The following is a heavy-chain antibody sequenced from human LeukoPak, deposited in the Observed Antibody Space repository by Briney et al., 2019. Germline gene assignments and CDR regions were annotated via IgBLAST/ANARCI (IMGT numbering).Heavy chain of an antibody. D-gene: IGHD2-2*01. CDR2: INGSGGST. CDR3: ARSRGYCSSTSCSPHDY. J-gene: IGHJ4*02. V-gene: IGHV3-23*01. CDR1: GFTFSSYA. Sequence: GGSLRLSCAASGFTFSSYAMSWVRQAPGKGLEWVSAINGSGGSTYYADSVKGRFTISRDNSKNTLYLQMNSLRAEDTAVYYCARSRGYCSSTSCSPHDYWGQGTLVTVSS.